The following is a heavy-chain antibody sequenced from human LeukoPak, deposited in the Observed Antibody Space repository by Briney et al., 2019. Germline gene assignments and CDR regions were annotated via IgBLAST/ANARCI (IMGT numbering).Heavy chain of an antibody. CDR1: GYTFTSYY. V-gene: IGHV1-46*01. CDR3: ARLRYYDSSGYYGFDP. Sequence: ASVKVSCKASGYTFTSYYMHWVRQAPGQGLEWMGIINPSGGGTSYAQKFQGRVTMTRDTSTSTVYMELSSLRSEDTAVYYCARLRYYDSSGYYGFDPWGQGTLVTVSS. D-gene: IGHD3-22*01. J-gene: IGHJ5*02. CDR2: INPSGGGT.